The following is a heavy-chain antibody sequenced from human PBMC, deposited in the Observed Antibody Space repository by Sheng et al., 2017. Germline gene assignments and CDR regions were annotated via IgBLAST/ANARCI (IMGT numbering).Heavy chain of an antibody. D-gene: IGHD2-2*01. CDR3: AKDVRYCSSSSCSARGMDV. CDR2: IRYDASNK. V-gene: IGHV3-30*02. J-gene: IGHJ6*03. CDR1: GFSFGGYA. Sequence: VQLLESGGGLMQPGGSLRLSCAASGFSFGGYAMTWVRQAPGKGLEWVAFIRYDASNKYYADTVKGRFTISRDNSKNTLYLQMNSLSAEDTAVYYCAKDVRYCSSSSCSARGMDVVGQRDHGHSL.